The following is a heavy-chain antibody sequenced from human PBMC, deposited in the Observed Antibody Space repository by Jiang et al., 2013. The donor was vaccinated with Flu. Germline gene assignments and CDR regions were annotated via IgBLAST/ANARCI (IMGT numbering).Heavy chain of an antibody. Sequence: GGSLRLSCAASGFTFNNYNINWVRQAPGKGLEWVSSISSSSSYRYYADSVKGRFTISRDNAKNSLYLQMNSLRAEDTAVYYCARDDYYYDSDGYYYIVSNDYWGQGTLVTVSS. D-gene: IGHD3-22*01. CDR1: GFTFNNYN. CDR3: ARDDYYYDSDGYYYIVSNDY. CDR2: ISSSSSYR. J-gene: IGHJ4*02. V-gene: IGHV3-21*01.